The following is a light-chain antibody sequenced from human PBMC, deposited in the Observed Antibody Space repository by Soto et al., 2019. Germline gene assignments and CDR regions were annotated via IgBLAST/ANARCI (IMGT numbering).Light chain of an antibody. J-gene: IGLJ1*01. V-gene: IGLV2-14*01. CDR1: SSDVGNYIF. CDR2: DIN. Sequence: QSVLTQPASVSGSPGQSITISCTGTSSDVGNYIFVSWYRQHPGKAPKLMIYDINNRPSGVSNRFSGSTSGNTASLTISGLQAEDEADYYCVSSTTSASYVFGTGTKLTVL. CDR3: VSSTTSASYV.